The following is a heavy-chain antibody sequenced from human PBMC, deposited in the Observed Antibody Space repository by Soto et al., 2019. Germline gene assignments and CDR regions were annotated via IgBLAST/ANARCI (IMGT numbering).Heavy chain of an antibody. CDR3: VIGLFGVFNWPYGMDV. D-gene: IGHD3-3*01. J-gene: IGHJ6*02. CDR1: GFTFSTYW. Sequence: GGSLRLSCAASGFTFSTYWVHWVRQAPGKGLVWVSRINGDGSITTFADSVRGRFTIARDNAKNTLYLQMNSLRVEDTAVYYCVIGLFGVFNWPYGMDVWGQGTTVTVSS. V-gene: IGHV3-74*01. CDR2: INGDGSIT.